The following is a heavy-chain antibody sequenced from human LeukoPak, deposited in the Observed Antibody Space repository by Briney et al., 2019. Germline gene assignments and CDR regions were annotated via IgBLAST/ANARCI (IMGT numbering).Heavy chain of an antibody. CDR3: ARRDSIEGGSYYGAFDI. J-gene: IGHJ3*02. Sequence: GESLKISCKGSGYSFTSYWIGWVRQMPGKGLEWMGIIYPGDSDTRYSPSFQGQVTISADKSISTAYLQWSSLKASDTAMYYCARRDSIEGGSYYGAFDIWGQGTMVTVSS. D-gene: IGHD1-26*01. V-gene: IGHV5-51*01. CDR2: IYPGDSDT. CDR1: GYSFTSYW.